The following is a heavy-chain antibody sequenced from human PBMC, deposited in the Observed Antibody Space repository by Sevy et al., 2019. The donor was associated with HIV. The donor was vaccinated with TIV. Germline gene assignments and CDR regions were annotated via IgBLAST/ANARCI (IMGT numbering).Heavy chain of an antibody. V-gene: IGHV3-7*01. J-gene: IGHJ6*02. CDR2: IKQDESEK. CDR3: ARVQQRLANYFYYYGMDV. D-gene: IGHD6-25*01. CDR1: GFTFSSYW. Sequence: GGSLRLSCVGSGFTFSSYWMTWVRQAPGKGLEWVANIKQDESEKYYMDSVKGRFTISRDNVKKSLYLEMNSLRDEDTAVYYCARVQQRLANYFYYYGMDVWGQGTTVTVSS.